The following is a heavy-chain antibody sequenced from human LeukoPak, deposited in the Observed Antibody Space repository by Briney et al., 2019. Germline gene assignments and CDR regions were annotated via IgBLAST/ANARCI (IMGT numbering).Heavy chain of an antibody. CDR1: GLTVNDNY. CDR2: LYTDGST. D-gene: IGHD4-23*01. J-gene: IGHJ4*02. CDR3: VRDLILVDTPGDDFDY. V-gene: IGHV3-66*01. Sequence: GGSLRLSCAASGLTVNDNYMNWVRQAPGKGLEWVSLLYTDGSTYYADSVKGRFTISRDNAKNTVSLQMNSLRAEDTAVYYCVRDLILVDTPGDDFDYWGQGALVTVSS.